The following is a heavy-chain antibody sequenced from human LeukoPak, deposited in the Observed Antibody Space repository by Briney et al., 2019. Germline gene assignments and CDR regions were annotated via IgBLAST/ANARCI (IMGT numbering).Heavy chain of an antibody. CDR2: TYYSGST. V-gene: IGHV4-39*01. CDR1: GGSISSSRYY. CDR3: ARHIRYPQYSSGWVFDY. J-gene: IGHJ4*02. Sequence: SETLSLTCTVSGGSISSSRYYWGWIRQPPGKGLEWIGRTYYSGSTYYNPSLKTRVTMSVDTSKNQFPLKLSSVTAADTAVYYCARHIRYPQYSSGWVFDYWGQGTRATVSS. D-gene: IGHD6-19*01.